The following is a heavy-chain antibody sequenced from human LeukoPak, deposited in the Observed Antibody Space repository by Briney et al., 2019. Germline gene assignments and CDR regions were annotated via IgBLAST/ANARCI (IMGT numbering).Heavy chain of an antibody. CDR1: GGSISYYY. Sequence: PSETLSPTCTVSGGSISYYYWNWIRQPPGKRLEWIGYIFYTGSTNYNPSLKSRVTISIDTSKNQFSLELTSVTAADTAVYYCARHGNWEPFDYWGQGSLVTVSS. D-gene: IGHD1-1*01. J-gene: IGHJ4*02. V-gene: IGHV4-59*08. CDR2: IFYTGST. CDR3: ARHGNWEPFDY.